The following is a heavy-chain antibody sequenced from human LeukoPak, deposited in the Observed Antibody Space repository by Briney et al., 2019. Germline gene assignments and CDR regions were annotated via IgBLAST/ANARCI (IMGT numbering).Heavy chain of an antibody. V-gene: IGHV3-74*01. Sequence: GGSLRLSCAASGFTFSSYWMHWVRQAPGKGLVWVSRINSDGSSTSYADSVKGRFTISRDNAKNSLYLQMNSLRAEDTAVYYCARGIRGYIGLTYFDYWGQGTLVTVSS. CDR1: GFTFSSYW. J-gene: IGHJ4*02. D-gene: IGHD5-12*01. CDR3: ARGIRGYIGLTYFDY. CDR2: INSDGSST.